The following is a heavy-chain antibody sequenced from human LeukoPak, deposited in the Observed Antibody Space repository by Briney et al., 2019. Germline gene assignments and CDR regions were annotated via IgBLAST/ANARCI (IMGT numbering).Heavy chain of an antibody. V-gene: IGHV3-23*01. CDR3: AKGRIAVAATPQDY. CDR2: ISGSGGST. CDR1: GFTFSSYA. Sequence: GGSLRLSRAASGFTFSSYAMSWVRQAPGKGLEWVSAISGSGGSTYYADSVKGRFTISRDNSKNTLYLQMNSLRAEDTAVYYCAKGRIAVAATPQDYWGQGTLVTVSS. J-gene: IGHJ4*02. D-gene: IGHD6-19*01.